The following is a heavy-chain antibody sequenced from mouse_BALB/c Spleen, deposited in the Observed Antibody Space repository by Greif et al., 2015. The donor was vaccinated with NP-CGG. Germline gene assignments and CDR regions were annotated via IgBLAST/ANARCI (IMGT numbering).Heavy chain of an antibody. D-gene: IGHD2-4*01. J-gene: IGHJ3*01. CDR2: INPYYGST. V-gene: IGHV1-39*01. CDR3: ARSDDYDASWFAY. Sequence: EVQLQQSGPELVKPGASVKISCKASGYSFTDYIMLWVKQSHGKSLEWIGNINPYYGSTSYNLKFKGKATLTVDKSSSTAYMQLNSLTSEDSAVYYCARSDDYDASWFAYWGQGTLVTVSA. CDR1: GYSFTDYI.